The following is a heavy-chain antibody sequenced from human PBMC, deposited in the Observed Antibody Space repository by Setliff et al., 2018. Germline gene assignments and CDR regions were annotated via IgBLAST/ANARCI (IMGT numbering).Heavy chain of an antibody. D-gene: IGHD3-3*01. CDR3: ARAPQYSNFWYALSWFDP. Sequence: SETLSLTCAVYGGSFSGYHWSWIRQPPGKGLEWIGEISHSGDPNYNPSLKSRVTISLDTSKNQFSLKLTSVTAADTAVYYCARAPQYSNFWYALSWFDPWGQGTMVTVSS. CDR2: ISHSGDP. CDR1: GGSFSGYH. V-gene: IGHV4-34*01. J-gene: IGHJ5*02.